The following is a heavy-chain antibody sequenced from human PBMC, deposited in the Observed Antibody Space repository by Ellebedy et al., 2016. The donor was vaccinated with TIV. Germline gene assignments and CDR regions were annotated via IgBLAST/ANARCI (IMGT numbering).Heavy chain of an antibody. Sequence: GESLKISCKGSGYSFTNFWIGWVRQMPGKGLEWVGIIYPGDSNTRYSPSFQGQVTISTDKSISTAYLQWSSLKASDTAMYYCARQGERPFDYWGQGTLVTVSS. CDR3: ARQGERPFDY. J-gene: IGHJ4*02. V-gene: IGHV5-51*01. CDR2: IYPGDSNT. D-gene: IGHD1-1*01. CDR1: GYSFTNFW.